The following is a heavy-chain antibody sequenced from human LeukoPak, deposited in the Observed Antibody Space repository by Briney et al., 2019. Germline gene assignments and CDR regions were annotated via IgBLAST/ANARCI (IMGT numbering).Heavy chain of an antibody. V-gene: IGHV3-20*04. CDR3: AREDGGLPS. D-gene: IGHD4-23*01. Sequence: GGSLRLSCAASGFIFDDYGMSWVRHAPGKGLEWVSGINWNGGRIGYADSVQGRFTISRDNAKNSLYLQMNSLRAEDTVFYFCAREDGGLPSWGQGTLVTVSS. CDR1: GFIFDDYG. CDR2: INWNGGRI. J-gene: IGHJ5*02.